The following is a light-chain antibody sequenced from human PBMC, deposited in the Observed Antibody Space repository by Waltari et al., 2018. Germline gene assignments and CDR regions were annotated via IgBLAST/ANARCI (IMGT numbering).Light chain of an antibody. CDR2: EAT. J-gene: IGLJ3*02. Sequence: QSALTQPASVSGSPGQSITISCSGTSSDVWSYDLVSWYQQHPDKAPKVMVYEATKRPSGVSNRFSGSKSGNTASLTISGLQAEDEADYYCCSYAGSNTWVFGGGTKVTVL. CDR3: CSYAGSNTWV. V-gene: IGLV2-23*01. CDR1: SSDVWSYDL.